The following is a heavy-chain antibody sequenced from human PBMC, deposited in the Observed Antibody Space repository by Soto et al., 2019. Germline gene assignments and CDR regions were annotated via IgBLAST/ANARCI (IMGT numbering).Heavy chain of an antibody. CDR2: ISYDGSNK. J-gene: IGHJ6*02. D-gene: IGHD5-18*01. CDR1: GFTFSSYP. Sequence: GGSVRLSCVPSGFTFSSYPMHSVRQAPGKGLEWVAVISYDGSNKYYAASVKRRFTISRDNSKNTLYLQMNSLRAEDTAVYYCARDGRRIQYYGMDVWGQRTTVTISS. V-gene: IGHV3-30-3*01. CDR3: ARDGRRIQYYGMDV.